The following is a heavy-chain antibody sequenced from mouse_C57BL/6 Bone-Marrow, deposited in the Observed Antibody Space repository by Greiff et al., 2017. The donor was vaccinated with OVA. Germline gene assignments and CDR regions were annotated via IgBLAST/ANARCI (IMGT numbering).Heavy chain of an antibody. CDR1: GFNIKDDY. CDR3: TVPEWAMDY. D-gene: IGHD1-3*01. CDR2: IDPENGDT. Sequence: LVESGAELVRPGASVKLSCTASGFNIKDDYMHWVKQRPEQGLEWIGWIDPENGDTEYASKFQGKATITADTSSNTAYLQLSSLTSEDTAVYYCTVPEWAMDYWGQGTSVTVSS. V-gene: IGHV14-4*01. J-gene: IGHJ4*01.